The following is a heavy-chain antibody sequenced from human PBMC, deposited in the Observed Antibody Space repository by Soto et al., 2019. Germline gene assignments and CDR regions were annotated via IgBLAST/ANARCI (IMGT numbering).Heavy chain of an antibody. J-gene: IGHJ6*03. Sequence: ASVKVSCKASGYTFTSYGISWVRQAPGQGLEWMGWISAYNGNTNYAQKLQGRVTMTTDTSTSTAYMELRSLRSDDTAVYYLARDYLRMDPPPFYYYMDVWGKGTTVTVSS. CDR3: ARDYLRMDPPPFYYYMDV. D-gene: IGHD2-8*01. V-gene: IGHV1-18*01. CDR2: ISAYNGNT. CDR1: GYTFTSYG.